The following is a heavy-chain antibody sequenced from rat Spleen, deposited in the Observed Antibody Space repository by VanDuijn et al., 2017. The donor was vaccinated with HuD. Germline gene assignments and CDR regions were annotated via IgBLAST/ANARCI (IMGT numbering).Heavy chain of an antibody. Sequence: EVQVLESGGGLVQPGNSLKLSCATWGFTFRTAWMYWYRQFPEKRLEWVARIKAKSNNYANDYKESVKGRFTIPKDDSKIRIYLQLNNLKEEAIAIYYWGWGGGGMMVPYWGQGVMVTVSS. CDR3: GWGGGGMMVPY. J-gene: IGHJ2*01. CDR1: GFTFRTAW. CDR2: IKAKSNNYAN. D-gene: IGHD1-12*02. V-gene: IGHV6-6*01.